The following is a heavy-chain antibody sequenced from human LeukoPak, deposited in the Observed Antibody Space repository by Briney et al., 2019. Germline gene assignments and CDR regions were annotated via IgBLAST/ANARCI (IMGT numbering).Heavy chain of an antibody. V-gene: IGHV3-74*01. J-gene: IGHJ4*02. CDR2: INSDGSTT. Sequence: GGSLRLSCVGSGVSFSSYWMHWVRQAPGKGLVWVARINSDGSTTGYADSVKGRFTISRDNAENSLYLQMNSLTAGDTAVYYCASTIAGREYWGQGTLVTVSS. CDR1: GVSFSSYW. D-gene: IGHD6-6*01. CDR3: ASTIAGREY.